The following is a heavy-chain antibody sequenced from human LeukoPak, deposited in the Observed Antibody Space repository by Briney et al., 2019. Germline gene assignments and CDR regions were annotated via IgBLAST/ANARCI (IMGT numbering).Heavy chain of an antibody. Sequence: GGSLRLSCAASGFTFSSYDMHWVRQATGKGLEWVSAIGTAGDTYYPGSVKGRFTISRENAKNSLYLQMNSLRAGDTAVYYCARDTPPRGSGSLYGMDVWGQGTTVTVSS. D-gene: IGHD6-19*01. J-gene: IGHJ6*02. V-gene: IGHV3-13*01. CDR1: GFTFSSYD. CDR3: ARDTPPRGSGSLYGMDV. CDR2: IGTAGDT.